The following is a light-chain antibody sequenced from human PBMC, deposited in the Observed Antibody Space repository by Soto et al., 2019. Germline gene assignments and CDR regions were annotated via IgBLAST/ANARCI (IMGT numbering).Light chain of an antibody. V-gene: IGLV1-47*02. J-gene: IGLJ3*02. CDR1: SSNIGRNP. Sequence: QAVLTQPPSASRTPGQGVTLSCSGSSSNIGRNPVYWYQQVPGTAPKLLFYTNDQRPSGVPDRFSGSKSGTSASLASSGLRSEDEAEYYGAAWDDSLRGPGFGGGTKRTV. CDR2: TND. CDR3: AAWDDSLRGPG.